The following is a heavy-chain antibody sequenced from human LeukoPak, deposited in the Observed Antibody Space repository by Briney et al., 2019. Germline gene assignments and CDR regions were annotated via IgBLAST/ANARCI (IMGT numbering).Heavy chain of an antibody. CDR3: ATEQGYSSGWYPEAFDI. V-gene: IGHV4-61*02. J-gene: IGHJ3*02. CDR2: IYTSGST. Sequence: PSETLSLTCTVSGGSISIGSYYWSWIRQPAGKGLEWIGRIYTSGSTNYNPSLKSRVTISVDTSKNQFSLKLSSVTAADTAVYYCATEQGYSSGWYPEAFDIWGQGTMVTVSS. CDR1: GGSISIGSYY. D-gene: IGHD6-19*01.